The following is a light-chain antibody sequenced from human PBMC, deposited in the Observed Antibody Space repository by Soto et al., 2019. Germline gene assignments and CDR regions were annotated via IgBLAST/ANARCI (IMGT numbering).Light chain of an antibody. V-gene: IGKV1-5*03. J-gene: IGKJ1*01. CDR3: EQYDTPFPS. CDR2: KAS. Sequence: DTQMTQSPSTLCASVGDRVTITCRASQSISSWLAWYQQRPGRAPQLLIYKASTLKSGVPSRFSGGGSGTEFTLTISRLQPDDLANYYCEQYDTPFPSFGQGTKVEI. CDR1: QSISSW.